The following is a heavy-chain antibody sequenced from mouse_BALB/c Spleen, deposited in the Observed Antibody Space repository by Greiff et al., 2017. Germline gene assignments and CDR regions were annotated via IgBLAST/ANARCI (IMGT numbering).Heavy chain of an antibody. CDR2: IDTSDSYT. V-gene: IGHV1-69*01. CDR3: ARSIYYYGSSFLDY. CDR1: GYTFTDYW. D-gene: IGHD1-1*01. J-gene: IGHJ4*01. Sequence: QVQLQQPGAELVMPGASVKMSCKASGYTFTDYWMHWVKQRPGQGLEWIGAIDTSDSYTSYNQKFKGKATLTVDESSSTAYMQLSSLTSEDSAVYYCARSIYYYGSSFLDYWGQGTSVTVSS.